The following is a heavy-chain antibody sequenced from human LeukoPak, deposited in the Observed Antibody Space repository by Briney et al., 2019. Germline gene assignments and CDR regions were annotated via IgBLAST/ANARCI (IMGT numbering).Heavy chain of an antibody. CDR1: GFTFSTYA. D-gene: IGHD5-12*01. J-gene: IGHJ4*02. CDR3: AKVTTTYSGYDSGFDY. V-gene: IGHV3-23*01. CDR2: ISGSGGST. Sequence: GGSLRLSCAASGFTFSTYAVNWVRQAPGKGLEWVSTISGSGGSTYYADSVKGRFTISRDNSKNTLYLQMNSLRAEDTAVYYCAKVTTTYSGYDSGFDYWGQGTLVTVSS.